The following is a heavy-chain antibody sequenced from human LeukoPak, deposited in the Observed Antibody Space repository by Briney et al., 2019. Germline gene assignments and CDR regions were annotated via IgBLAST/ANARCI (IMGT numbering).Heavy chain of an antibody. J-gene: IGHJ4*02. CDR3: AKDRPNYYGSNGHYYKLNGDC. D-gene: IGHD3-22*01. CDR2: IYSSGST. V-gene: IGHV3-53*01. CDR1: GFTVSSNY. Sequence: GGSLRLSCAASGFTVSSNYMNWVRQAPGKGLEWVSVIYSSGSTYYADSVKGRFTISRDNSKNTLYLQMNSLRAEDTAVYYCAKDRPNYYGSNGHYYKLNGDCWGQGTLVTVSS.